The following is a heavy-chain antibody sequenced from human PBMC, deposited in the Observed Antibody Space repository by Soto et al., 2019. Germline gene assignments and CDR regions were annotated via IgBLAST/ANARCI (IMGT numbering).Heavy chain of an antibody. CDR1: GGTFSSYA. J-gene: IGHJ6*02. D-gene: IGHD1-26*01. Sequence: GASVKVSCKASGGTFSSYAISWVRQAPGQGLEWMGGIIPIFGTANYAQKFQGRVTITADESTSTAYMELSSLRSEDTAVYYCARESELPGPLYYYYGMDVWGQGTTVTVSS. V-gene: IGHV1-69*13. CDR3: ARESELPGPLYYYYGMDV. CDR2: IIPIFGTA.